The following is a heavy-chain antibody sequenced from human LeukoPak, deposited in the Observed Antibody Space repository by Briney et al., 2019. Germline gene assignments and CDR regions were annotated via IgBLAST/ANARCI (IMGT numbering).Heavy chain of an antibody. Sequence: SETLSLTCTVSGGSISSYYWSWIRPPPGKGLEWIGYIYYSGSTNYNPPLKSRVTISVDTSKNQFSLKLSSVTAADTAVYYCARGDYEGSYFDLWGRGTLVTVSS. CDR1: GGSISSYY. CDR3: ARGDYEGSYFDL. V-gene: IGHV4-59*01. CDR2: IYYSGST. J-gene: IGHJ2*01. D-gene: IGHD4-17*01.